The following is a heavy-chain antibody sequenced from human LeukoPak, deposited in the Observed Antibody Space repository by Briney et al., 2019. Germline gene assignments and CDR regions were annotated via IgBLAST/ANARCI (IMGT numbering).Heavy chain of an antibody. J-gene: IGHJ5*02. V-gene: IGHV1-46*01. D-gene: IGHD6-13*01. Sequence: ASVKVSCKASGYTFTGYYMHWVRQAPGQGLEWMGIINPSGGSTSYAQKFQGRVTMTRDTSTSTVYMELSSLRSEDTAVYYCARGPIAAAGRGWFDPWGQGTLVTVSS. CDR2: INPSGGST. CDR3: ARGPIAAAGRGWFDP. CDR1: GYTFTGYY.